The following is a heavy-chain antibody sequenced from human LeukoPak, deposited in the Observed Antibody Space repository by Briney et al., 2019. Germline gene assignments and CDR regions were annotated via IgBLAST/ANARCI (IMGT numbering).Heavy chain of an antibody. D-gene: IGHD5-18*01. V-gene: IGHV1-69*13. J-gene: IGHJ4*02. Sequence: SVKVSCKTSRGTFTSYAISWVRQAPGQGLEWMGGIIPIFGTANYAQKFQGRVTITADESTSAAYMELSSLRSEDTAAYYCARDTRRGYSYGPFDYWGQGTLVTVSS. CDR2: IIPIFGTA. CDR1: RGTFTSYA. CDR3: ARDTRRGYSYGPFDY.